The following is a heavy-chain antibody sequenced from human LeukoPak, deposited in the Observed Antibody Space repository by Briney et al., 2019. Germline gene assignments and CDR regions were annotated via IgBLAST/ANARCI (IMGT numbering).Heavy chain of an antibody. J-gene: IGHJ4*02. CDR1: GGSISSYY. V-gene: IGHV4-59*08. CDR2: IFYSGSP. D-gene: IGHD6-13*01. CDR3: ARVGHLAAAGTYDY. Sequence: SETLSLTCTVSGGSISSYYWSWIRQPPGKGLEWIGNIFYSGSPNYNPSLKSRVTISFDTSRNQFSLKLSSVTAADTAVYYCARVGHLAAAGTYDYWGQGTLVTVSS.